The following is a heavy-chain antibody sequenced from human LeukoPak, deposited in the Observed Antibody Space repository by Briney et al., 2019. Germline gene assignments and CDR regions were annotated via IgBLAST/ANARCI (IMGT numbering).Heavy chain of an antibody. CDR1: GYTFRNYA. J-gene: IGHJ4*02. D-gene: IGHD3-10*01. V-gene: IGHV1-18*01. CDR3: TREGGSSATDY. CDR2: VSAYTGKT. Sequence: GASVKVSCKASGYTFRNYAINWVRQAPRQGLEWMGWVSAYTGKTTYAQKLQGRLTLTTDTSTITAYMELRSLTSDDTAVYYCTREGGSSATDYWGQGTLVTVSS.